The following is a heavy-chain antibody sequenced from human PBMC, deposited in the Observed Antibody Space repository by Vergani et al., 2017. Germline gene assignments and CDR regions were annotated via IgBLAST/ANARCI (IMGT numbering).Heavy chain of an antibody. V-gene: IGHV4-39*01. J-gene: IGHJ4*02. CDR1: GGSISSSSYY. D-gene: IGHD3-22*01. CDR2: IYYSGST. CDR3: ARHERDYYDSSGYPYYFDY. Sequence: QVQLQQWGAGLLKPSETLSLTCTVSGGSISSSSYYWGWIRQPPGKGLEWIGSIYYSGSTYYNPSLKSRVTISVDTSKNQFSLKLSSVTAADTAVYYCARHERDYYDSSGYPYYFDYWGQGTLVTVSS.